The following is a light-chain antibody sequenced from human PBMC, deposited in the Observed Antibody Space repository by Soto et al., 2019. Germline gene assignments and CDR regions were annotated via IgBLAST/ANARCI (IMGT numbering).Light chain of an antibody. CDR1: KLGDKY. CDR2: PDT. CDR3: QTWDNGIAV. J-gene: IGLJ2*01. Sequence: YELTQPPSVSVSPGQTASITCSGDKLGDKYACWYQQKPGQSPVLVIYPDTKRPSGVPERFSGSNSGNTVTLTISGAQAMDEADYYCQTWDNGIAVFGGGTQLTVL. V-gene: IGLV3-1*01.